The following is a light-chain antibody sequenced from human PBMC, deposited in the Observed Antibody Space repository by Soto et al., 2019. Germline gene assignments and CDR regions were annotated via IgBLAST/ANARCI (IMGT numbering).Light chain of an antibody. CDR1: QSVVKC. Sequence: EIVLTQSPATLSLSPGERATLSCRASQSVVKCLAWYQQKPGQAPRLLIYDVSSRAPGIPARFSGSGSGTDFTITISSLEPEDVGVYYCQQCNNWPPITFGQGTRLEIK. J-gene: IGKJ5*01. CDR3: QQCNNWPPIT. V-gene: IGKV3-11*01. CDR2: DVS.